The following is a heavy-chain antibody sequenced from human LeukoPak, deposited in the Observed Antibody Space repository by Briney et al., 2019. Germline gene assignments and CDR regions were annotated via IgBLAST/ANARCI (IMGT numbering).Heavy chain of an antibody. J-gene: IGHJ6*03. Sequence: SETLSLTCAVYGGSFSGYYWSWIRQPPGKELEWIGEINHNGSTNYNPSLKSRVTISVDTSKNQFSLKLSSVTAADTAVYYCARGTLVVVVAATAYYYYYMDVWGKGTTVTVSS. CDR1: GGSFSGYY. CDR3: ARGTLVVVVAATAYYYYYMDV. V-gene: IGHV4-34*01. CDR2: INHNGST. D-gene: IGHD2-15*01.